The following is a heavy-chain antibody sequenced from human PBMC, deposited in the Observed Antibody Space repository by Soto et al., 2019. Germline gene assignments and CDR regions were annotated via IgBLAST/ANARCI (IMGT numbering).Heavy chain of an antibody. CDR1: GLSFSDYS. CDR3: TRGGRSTSYYWEF. CDR2: ISRGGGDT. J-gene: IGHJ4*02. V-gene: IGHV3-11*06. Sequence: VQLVESGGGLVKPGGSLRLSCAASGLSFSDYSMTWIRQAPGKGPEWVARISRGGGDTEYADTVKGRFTISRDNAKNSLYLPMDSMRAEDTAVYYCTRGGRSTSYYWEFWGQGTLVTVSS. D-gene: IGHD3-10*01.